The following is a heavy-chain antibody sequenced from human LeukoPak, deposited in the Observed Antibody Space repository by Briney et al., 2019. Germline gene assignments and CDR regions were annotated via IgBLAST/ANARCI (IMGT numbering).Heavy chain of an antibody. V-gene: IGHV3-48*03. CDR3: ARTKHTYRALDY. CDR2: ISSSGSTI. CDR1: GFTFSSYE. D-gene: IGHD2-21*01. J-gene: IGHJ4*02. Sequence: GGSLRLSCAASGFTFSSYEMNWVRQAPGKGLVWVSYISSSGSTIYYADSVKGRFTISRDNAKNSLYLQMNSLRAEDTAVYYCARTKHTYRALDYWGQGTLVTVSS.